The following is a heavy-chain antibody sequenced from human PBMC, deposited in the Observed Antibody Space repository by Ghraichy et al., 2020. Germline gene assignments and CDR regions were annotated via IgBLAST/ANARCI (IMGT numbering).Heavy chain of an antibody. J-gene: IGHJ4*02. CDR1: GGSISSGGYS. V-gene: IGHV4-30-4*07. CDR2: IYYSGST. D-gene: IGHD4-17*01. Sequence: SQTLSLTCAVSGGSISSGGYSWSWIRQPPGKGLEWIGYIYYSGSTYYNPSLKSRVTISVDTSKNQFSLKLSSVTAADTAVYYCARDGDSYFDYWGQGTLVTVSS. CDR3: ARDGDSYFDY.